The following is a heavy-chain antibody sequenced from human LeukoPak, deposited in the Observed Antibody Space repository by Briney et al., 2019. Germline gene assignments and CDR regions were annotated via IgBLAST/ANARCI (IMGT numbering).Heavy chain of an antibody. CDR3: ARELDDYGGNSPFDY. V-gene: IGHV1-46*01. J-gene: IGHJ4*02. Sequence: ASVKVSCKASGYTFTSCYIHWVRQAPGQGLEWMGIINPSGGSTSYAQKFQGRVTMTRDTSTSTVYMELSSLRSEDTAVYYCARELDDYGGNSPFDYWGQGTLVTVSS. CDR1: GYTFTSCY. CDR2: INPSGGST. D-gene: IGHD4-23*01.